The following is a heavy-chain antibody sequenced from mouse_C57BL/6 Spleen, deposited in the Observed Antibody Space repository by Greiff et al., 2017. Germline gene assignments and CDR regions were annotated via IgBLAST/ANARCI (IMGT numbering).Heavy chain of an antibody. CDR1: GYAFSSYW. V-gene: IGHV1-80*01. CDR3: ARRRYYGTSYYFDY. CDR2: IYPGDGDT. J-gene: IGHJ2*01. Sequence: VQLQQSGAELVKPGASVKISCKASGYAFSSYWMNWVKQRPGKGLEWIGQIYPGDGDTNYNGKFKGKATLTADKSSSTAYMQLSSLTSEVSAVYFCARRRYYGTSYYFDYWGQGTTLTVSS. D-gene: IGHD2-1*01.